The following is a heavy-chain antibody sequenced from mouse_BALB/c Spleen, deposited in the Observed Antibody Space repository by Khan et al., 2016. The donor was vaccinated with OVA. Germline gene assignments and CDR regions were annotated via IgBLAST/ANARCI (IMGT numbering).Heavy chain of an antibody. V-gene: IGHV2-2*02. CDR2: IWSGGRT. D-gene: IGHD2-4*01. J-gene: IGHJ3*01. CDR3: ARNYDYGEGLAY. CDR1: GFSLTTYG. Sequence: VKLLESGPGLVQPSQSLSITCTVSGFSLTTYGVHWVRQSPGKGLEWLGVIWSGGRTDYNAAFISRLSISKDNSKGQVFFKMNSLQANDTAIYYCARNYDYGEGLAYWGQGTLVTVSA.